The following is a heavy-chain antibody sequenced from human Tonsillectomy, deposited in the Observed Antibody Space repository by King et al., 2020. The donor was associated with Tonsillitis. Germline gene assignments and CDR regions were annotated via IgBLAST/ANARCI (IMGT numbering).Heavy chain of an antibody. V-gene: IGHV3-11*06. CDR1: GFTFSDHY. CDR3: ASHVYSSLSVFDY. CDR2: ISGGSAFT. D-gene: IGHD6-6*01. Sequence: VQLVESGGGLVKPGRSLRLSCAASGFTFSDHYMSWIRQAPGKGLEWLSYISGGSAFTNYADSVKGRFTISRDNAKNSLFLQMNSVSADDTAIYYCASHVYSSLSVFDYWGRGIMFPVSS. J-gene: IGHJ4*01.